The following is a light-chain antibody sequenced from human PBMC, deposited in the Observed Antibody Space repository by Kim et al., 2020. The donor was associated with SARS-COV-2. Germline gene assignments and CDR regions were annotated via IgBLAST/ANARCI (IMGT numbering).Light chain of an antibody. J-gene: IGLJ3*02. CDR3: AAWDDTLSARV. Sequence: GQSITISRTGRTSNVGKTFVYWYQQLPGTAPRLLIYANNQRPAGVPDRFSGSKSGTSASLAISELRSEDEANYYCAAWDDTLSARVFGGGTQLTVL. V-gene: IGLV1-47*02. CDR1: TSNVGKTF. CDR2: ANN.